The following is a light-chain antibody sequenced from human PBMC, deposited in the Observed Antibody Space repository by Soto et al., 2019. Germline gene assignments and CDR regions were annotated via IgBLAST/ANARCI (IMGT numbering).Light chain of an antibody. J-gene: IGLJ1*01. CDR2: EVS. V-gene: IGLV2-14*01. CDR1: PPPPGGYNY. Sequence: QSVLTQPASVSPPPPPPPPPPPPPPPPPPGGYNYVSWYQQHPGKAPKLMIYEVSNRPSRVSNRFSGSKSGNTASLTISGLQAEDEADYYCSSYTRSSTPYVYGTGTKVTVL. CDR3: SSYTRSSTPYV.